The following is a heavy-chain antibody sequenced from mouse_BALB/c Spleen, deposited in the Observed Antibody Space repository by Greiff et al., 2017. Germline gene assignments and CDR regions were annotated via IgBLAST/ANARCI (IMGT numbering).Heavy chain of an antibody. J-gene: IGHJ3*01. CDR1: GYTFSSYW. CDR3: ASEDYGSSYKGAWFAY. V-gene: IGHV1-9*01. D-gene: IGHD1-1*01. Sequence: VQVVESGAELMKPGASVKISCKATGYTFSSYWIEWVKQRPGHGLEWIGEILPGSGSTNYNEKFKGKATFTADTSSNTAYMQLSSLTSEDSAVYYCASEDYGSSYKGAWFAYWGQGTLVTVSA. CDR2: ILPGSGST.